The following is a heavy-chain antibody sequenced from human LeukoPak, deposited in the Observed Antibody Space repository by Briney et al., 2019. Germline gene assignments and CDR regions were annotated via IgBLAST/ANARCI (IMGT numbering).Heavy chain of an antibody. CDR2: MNPNSGNT. CDR1: GYTFTSYD. D-gene: IGHD3-10*01. Sequence: ASVKVSCKASGYTFTSYDINWVRQATGQGLEWMGWMNPNSGNTGYAQKFQGRVTMTRNTSISTAYMELSSLRSEDTAVYYCARHAYYYGSGFYYYYGMGVWGQGTTVTVSS. CDR3: ARHAYYYGSGFYYYYGMGV. V-gene: IGHV1-8*01. J-gene: IGHJ6*02.